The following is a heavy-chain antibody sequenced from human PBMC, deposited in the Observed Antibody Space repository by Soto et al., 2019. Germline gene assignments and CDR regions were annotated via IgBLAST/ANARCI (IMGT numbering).Heavy chain of an antibody. CDR2: IYYSGST. CDR1: GGSISSYY. V-gene: IGHV4-59*01. D-gene: IGHD3-10*01. J-gene: IGHJ4*02. Sequence: PSETLSLTCTVSGGSISSYYWSWIRQPPGKGLEWIGYIYYSGSTNYNPSLKSRVTISVDTSKNQFSLKLSSVTAADTAVYYCARGYAGLYGSGELDYWGQGTLVTVSS. CDR3: ARGYAGLYGSGELDY.